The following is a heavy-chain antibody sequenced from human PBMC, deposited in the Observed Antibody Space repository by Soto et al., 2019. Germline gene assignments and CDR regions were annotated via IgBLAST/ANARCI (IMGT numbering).Heavy chain of an antibody. CDR2: ISSGAITI. CDR1: GFTFSDYY. Sequence: SLRLSCAASGFTFSDYYMNWIRQAPGKGLEWVSYISSGAITIYYADSVKGRFTISRDNAKSSLYLQMNSLRAEDTAVYYCAGQYSSSSVEFWGQGTLVTVSS. J-gene: IGHJ4*02. CDR3: AGQYSSSSVEF. V-gene: IGHV3-11*01. D-gene: IGHD6-6*01.